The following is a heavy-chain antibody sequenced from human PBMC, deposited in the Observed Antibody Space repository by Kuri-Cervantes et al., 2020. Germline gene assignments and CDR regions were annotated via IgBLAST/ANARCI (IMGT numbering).Heavy chain of an antibody. CDR2: INHSGST. V-gene: IGHV4-34*01. D-gene: IGHD6-13*01. CDR3: ARDKGQGYSSSWYGGNLIGGGMDV. CDR1: GGSFSGYY. Sequence: GSLRLSCAVYGGSFSGYYWSWIRQPPGKGLEWIGEINHSGSTNYNPSLKSRVTISVDTSKNQFSLKLSSVTAADTAVYYCARDKGQGYSSSWYGGNLIGGGMDVWGQGTTVTVSS. J-gene: IGHJ6*02.